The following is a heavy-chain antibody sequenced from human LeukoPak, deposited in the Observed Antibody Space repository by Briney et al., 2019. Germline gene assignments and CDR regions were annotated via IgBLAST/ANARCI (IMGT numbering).Heavy chain of an antibody. D-gene: IGHD3-9*01. V-gene: IGHV2-70*11. J-gene: IGHJ3*02. CDR2: IDWDDDK. Sequence: ESGPTLVNPTQTLTLTCTFSGFSLSTSGMCVGWIRQPPGKALEWLARIDWDDDKYYSTSLKTRLTISKDTSKNQVVLTMTNMDPVDTATYYCARHILTGYYVAFDIWGQGTMVTVSS. CDR1: GFSLSTSGMC. CDR3: ARHILTGYYVAFDI.